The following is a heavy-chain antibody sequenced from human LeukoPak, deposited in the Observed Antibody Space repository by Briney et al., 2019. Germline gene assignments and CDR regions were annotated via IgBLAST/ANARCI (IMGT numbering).Heavy chain of an antibody. CDR1: GFTFSSYA. J-gene: IGHJ5*02. V-gene: IGHV1-2*02. CDR2: INPNSGGT. CDR3: ARAHDYGDYRGFRNCFDP. D-gene: IGHD4-17*01. Sequence: PGGSLRLSCAASGFTFSSYAMHWVRQAPGQGLEWMGWINPNSGGTNYAQKFQGRVTMTRDTSISTAYMELSRLRSDDTAVYYCARAHDYGDYRGFRNCFDPWGQGTLVTVSS.